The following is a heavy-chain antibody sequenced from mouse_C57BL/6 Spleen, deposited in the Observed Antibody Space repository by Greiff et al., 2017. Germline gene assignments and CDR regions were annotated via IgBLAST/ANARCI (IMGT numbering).Heavy chain of an antibody. CDR2: ISYDGSN. J-gene: IGHJ4*01. CDR1: GYSITSGYY. CDR3: AREDYGNLYAMDY. D-gene: IGHD2-1*01. Sequence: VQLKESGPGLVKPSQSLSRTCSVTGYSITSGYYWNWLRPFPGNKLEWMGCISYDGSNNYNPSLKNRISITRDTSKNQFCLKLNSVTTEDTATYYCAREDYGNLYAMDYWGQGTSVTVSS. V-gene: IGHV3-6*01.